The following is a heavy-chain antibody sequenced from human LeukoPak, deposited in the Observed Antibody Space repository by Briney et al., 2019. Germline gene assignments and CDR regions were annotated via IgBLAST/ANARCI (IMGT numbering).Heavy chain of an antibody. Sequence: SETLSLTCTVSGGSISSYYWSWIRQPAGKGLEWIGRIYTSGSTNYNPSLKSRVTMSVDTSKNQFSLKLSSVTAADTAVYYCARGGYCSSTSCYDPYYYYMDVWGKGTTVTVSS. CDR2: IYTSGST. J-gene: IGHJ6*03. D-gene: IGHD2-2*01. CDR3: ARGGYCSSTSCYDPYYYYMDV. CDR1: GGSISSYY. V-gene: IGHV4-4*07.